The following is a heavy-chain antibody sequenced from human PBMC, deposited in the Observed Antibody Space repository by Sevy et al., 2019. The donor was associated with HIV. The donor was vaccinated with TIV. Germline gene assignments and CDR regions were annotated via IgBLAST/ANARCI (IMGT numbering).Heavy chain of an antibody. D-gene: IGHD6-13*01. J-gene: IGHJ4*02. CDR3: AKDRSRYPPATGTFDF. CDR2: ISGSRGST. V-gene: IGHV3-23*01. Sequence: GGSRRLSCAASGFTLSNFGMNWVRQAPGKGLQWVSTISGSRGSTYYADSVKGRFTVSRDISKNTLHLQMNSLRGDDTAVYYCAKDRSRYPPATGTFDFWGRGTLVTVSS. CDR1: GFTLSNFG.